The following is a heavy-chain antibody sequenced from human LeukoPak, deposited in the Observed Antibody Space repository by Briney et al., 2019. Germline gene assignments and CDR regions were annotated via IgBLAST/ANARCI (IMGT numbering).Heavy chain of an antibody. CDR2: IYYSGST. D-gene: IGHD1-20*01. V-gene: IGHV4-59*08. J-gene: IGHJ5*02. Sequence: PSETLSLTCTVSGGSISSYYWSWIRQPPGKGLEWIGYIYYSGSTNYNPSLKSRVTISVDTSKNQFSLKLSSVTAADTAVYYCASSITGDLKFDPWGQGTLVTVSS. CDR3: ASSITGDLKFDP. CDR1: GGSISSYY.